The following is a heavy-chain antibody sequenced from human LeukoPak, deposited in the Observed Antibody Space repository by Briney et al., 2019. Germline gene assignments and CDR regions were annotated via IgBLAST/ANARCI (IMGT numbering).Heavy chain of an antibody. J-gene: IGHJ4*02. CDR1: GYTLTELS. Sequence: ASVKVSCKVSGYTLTELSMHWVRQAPGKGLEWMGGFDPEDGETIYAQKFQGRVTITADESTSTAYMELSSLRSEDTAVYYCATLGYCSSTSCPNDYWGQGTLVTVSS. D-gene: IGHD2-2*01. CDR3: ATLGYCSSTSCPNDY. CDR2: FDPEDGET. V-gene: IGHV1-24*01.